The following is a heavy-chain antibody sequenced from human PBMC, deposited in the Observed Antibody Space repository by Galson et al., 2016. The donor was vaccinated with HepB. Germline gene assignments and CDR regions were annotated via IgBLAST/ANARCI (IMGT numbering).Heavy chain of an antibody. Sequence: SVKVSCKASGGNFRRSAISRVRQAPGQGLEWMGGIIPIFATTDYAQKFQGRVTITADESTSTVYMELSSLTSEDTAVYYCARDHDSSWLTWFDPWGQGTLVTVSS. J-gene: IGHJ5*02. CDR2: IIPIFATT. V-gene: IGHV1-69*13. CDR3: ARDHDSSWLTWFDP. D-gene: IGHD6-13*01. CDR1: GGNFRRSA.